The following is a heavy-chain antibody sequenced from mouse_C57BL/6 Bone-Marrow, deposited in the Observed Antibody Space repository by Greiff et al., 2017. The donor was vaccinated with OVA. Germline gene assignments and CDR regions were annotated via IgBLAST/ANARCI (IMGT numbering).Heavy chain of an antibody. CDR1: GFSLTSYG. V-gene: IGHV2-5*01. D-gene: IGHD2-3*01. CDR2: IWRGGST. CDR3: AKTRGYYPLFAY. Sequence: VKLMESGPGLVQPSQSLSITCTVSGFSLTSYGVHWVRQSPGKGLEWLGVIWRGGSTDYNAAFMSRLSITQDNSKSQVFFKMNSLQADDTAIYYCAKTRGYYPLFAYWGQGTLVTVSA. J-gene: IGHJ3*01.